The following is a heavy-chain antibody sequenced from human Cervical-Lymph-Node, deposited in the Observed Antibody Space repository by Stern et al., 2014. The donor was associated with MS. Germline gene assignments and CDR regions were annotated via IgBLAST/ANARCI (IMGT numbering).Heavy chain of an antibody. V-gene: IGHV3-53*01. CDR2: IYTGGST. D-gene: IGHD1-26*01. Sequence: VQLVESGGGLIQPGGSLRLSCAVSGVTVSDNYLSWVRQAPGKGLEWVSVIYTGGSTHYADSVKGRFTMSRDNSKNMVFLEMNSLRVEDTAVYYCAKTVGATHFDYWGQGTLVTVSS. CDR1: GVTVSDNY. CDR3: AKTVGATHFDY. J-gene: IGHJ4*02.